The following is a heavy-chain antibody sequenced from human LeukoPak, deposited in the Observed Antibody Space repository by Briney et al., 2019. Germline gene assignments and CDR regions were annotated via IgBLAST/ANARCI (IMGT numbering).Heavy chain of an antibody. CDR1: GGTFSSYA. CDR3: ARDSGGYSSSWYHYYYGMDV. Sequence: SVKVSCKASGGTFSSYAISWVRQAPGEELEWKGGIIPIIGTANYAQKFQGRVTITADESTSTAYMELSSLRSEDTAVYYCARDSGGYSSSWYHYYYGMDVWGQGTKVTVSS. J-gene: IGHJ6*02. CDR2: IIPIIGTA. V-gene: IGHV1-69*01. D-gene: IGHD6-13*01.